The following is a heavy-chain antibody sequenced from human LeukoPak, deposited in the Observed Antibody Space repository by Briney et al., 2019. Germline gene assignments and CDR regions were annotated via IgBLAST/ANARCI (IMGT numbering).Heavy chain of an antibody. Sequence: GGSLRLSCAASGFTFSSYAMSWVRQAPGKGLEWVSAISGSGGSTYYADSVKGRFTISRDNSKNTLYLQMNSLRAEDTAVYYCAREVLIVVVPAALGYFDPWGQGTLVTVSS. CDR1: GFTFSSYA. V-gene: IGHV3-23*01. J-gene: IGHJ5*02. D-gene: IGHD2-2*01. CDR3: AREVLIVVVPAALGYFDP. CDR2: ISGSGGST.